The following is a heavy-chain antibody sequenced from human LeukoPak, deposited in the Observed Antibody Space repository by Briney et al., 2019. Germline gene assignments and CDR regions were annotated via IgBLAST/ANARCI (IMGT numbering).Heavy chain of an antibody. CDR3: EKEQGSGSYPIDY. CDR1: GFTFSSYG. J-gene: IGHJ4*02. V-gene: IGHV3-23*01. D-gene: IGHD3-10*01. CDR2: ISGSGGST. Sequence: GGSLRLSCAASGFTFSSYGMSWVRQAPGKRLEWGSAISGSGGSTYYTDSVKGRFTISRDNSKNTPYLQMTSRTAEAPAVNTCEKEQGSGSYPIDYWGQQTLVTV.